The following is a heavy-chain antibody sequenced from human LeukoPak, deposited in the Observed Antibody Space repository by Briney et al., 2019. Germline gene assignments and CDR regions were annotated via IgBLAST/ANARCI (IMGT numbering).Heavy chain of an antibody. CDR2: ISSSSSTI. Sequence: GGSLRLSCAASGFTFSYYSMNWVRQAPGKGLQWVSYISSSSSTIHYADSVKGRFTISRDNSKNTLYLQMSSLRAEDTAVYYCAKDNGDYGFDYWGQGTLATVSS. CDR1: GFTFSYYS. J-gene: IGHJ4*02. D-gene: IGHD4-17*01. V-gene: IGHV3-48*01. CDR3: AKDNGDYGFDY.